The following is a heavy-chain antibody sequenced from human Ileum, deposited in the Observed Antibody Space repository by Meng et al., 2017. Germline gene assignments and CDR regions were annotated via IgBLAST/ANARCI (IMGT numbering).Heavy chain of an antibody. J-gene: IGHJ5*02. V-gene: IGHV3-30*01. CDR2: ISYDGSNK. CDR1: GFTFSSYA. CDR3: ATYDFWSGYTINWFDP. Sequence: GESLKISCAASGFTFSSYAMHWVRQAPGKGLEWVAVISYDGSNKYYADSVKGRFTISRDNSKNTLYLQMNSLRAEDTAVYYCATYDFWSGYTINWFDPWGQGTLVTVSS. D-gene: IGHD3-3*01.